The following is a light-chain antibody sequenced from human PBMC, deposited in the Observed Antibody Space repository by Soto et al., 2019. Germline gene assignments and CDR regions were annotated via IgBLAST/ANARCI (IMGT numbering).Light chain of an antibody. V-gene: IGKV3-20*01. CDR2: GAS. J-gene: IGKJ4*01. CDR1: QTVSNNF. Sequence: EIVLTQSPSTLSLSPGERATLSCRASQTVSNNFLAWYQEKPGRGPRLLIYGASTRATGIPDRFSGSGSGTDFTLTISRLDPEDFAVYYCRQYGRSLEFAVGGGTKVDIK. CDR3: RQYGRSLEFA.